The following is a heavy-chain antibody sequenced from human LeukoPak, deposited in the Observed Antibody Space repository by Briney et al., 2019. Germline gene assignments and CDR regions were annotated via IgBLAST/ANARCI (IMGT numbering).Heavy chain of an antibody. D-gene: IGHD3-9*01. Sequence: ASVKVSCKAFGYTFTSNYMHWVRQAPGQGPEWMGVISPSGGSTTYAQKLQGRVTMTTDTSTSTAYMELRSLRSDDTAVYYCARDAEPTRNFDWSRPDYWGQGTLVTVSS. CDR3: ARDAEPTRNFDWSRPDY. V-gene: IGHV1-46*01. CDR1: GYTFTSNY. J-gene: IGHJ4*02. CDR2: ISPSGGST.